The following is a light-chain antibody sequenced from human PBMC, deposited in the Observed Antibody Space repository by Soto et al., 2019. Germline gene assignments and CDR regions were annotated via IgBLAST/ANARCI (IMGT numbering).Light chain of an antibody. CDR3: LQDNNFPLT. CDR2: GAS. J-gene: IGKJ4*01. CDR1: QGIRND. V-gene: IGKV1-6*01. Sequence: AIQMTQSPSSLSASVGDRVTITCRASQGIRNDLGWYQQKPGKAPKLLIYGASTLQTAVPSRFSGGGFGTDFTLTISSLQPEDSATYYCLQDNNFPLTFGGGTKVEIK.